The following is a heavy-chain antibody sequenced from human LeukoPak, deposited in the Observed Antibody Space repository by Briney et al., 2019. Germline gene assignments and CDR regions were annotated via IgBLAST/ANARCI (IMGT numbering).Heavy chain of an antibody. D-gene: IGHD3-10*01. J-gene: IGHJ4*02. CDR3: AKYGSGTYYNGLY. V-gene: IGHV3-33*06. CDR2: IWSDGSSE. Sequence: GGSLRLSCAAYGFTFGDYGMHWVRQAPGKGLEWVAVIWSDGSSERYADSVKGRFTISRDTSKSTLYLQMNSLRDEDTAVYYCAKYGSGTYYNGLYWGQGTLVTVSS. CDR1: GFTFGDYG.